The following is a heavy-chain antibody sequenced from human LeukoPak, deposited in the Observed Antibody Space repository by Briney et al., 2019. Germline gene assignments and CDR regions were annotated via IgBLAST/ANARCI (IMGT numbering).Heavy chain of an antibody. V-gene: IGHV3-30*04. D-gene: IGHD3-22*01. CDR3: ARDFYYDSSGSASARIDY. J-gene: IGHJ4*02. CDR1: GFTFSSYA. CDR2: ISYDGSDK. Sequence: GGSLRLSCAASGFTFSSYAMHWVRQAPGKGLEWVAVISYDGSDKYYADSVRGRFTISRDNSKNTLYLQMNSLRAEDTAVYYCARDFYYDSSGSASARIDYWGQGTLVTVSS.